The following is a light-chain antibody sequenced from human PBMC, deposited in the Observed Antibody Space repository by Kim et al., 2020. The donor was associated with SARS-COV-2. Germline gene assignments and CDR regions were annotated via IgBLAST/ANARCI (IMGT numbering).Light chain of an antibody. J-gene: IGKJ4*01. Sequence: DIQMTQSPSSLAASVGDRVTIACRASQSINTYLNWYQQKPGEAPKLLIYAASTLQSGVPSRFSGSGSGTDFTLTISSLQPEDFAIYYCQQNHTAPLLTFGGGNKVDNK. CDR1: QSINTY. CDR3: QQNHTAPLLT. CDR2: AAS. V-gene: IGKV1-39*01.